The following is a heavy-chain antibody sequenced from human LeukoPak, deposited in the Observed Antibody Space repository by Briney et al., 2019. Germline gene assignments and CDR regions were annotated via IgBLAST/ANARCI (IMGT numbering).Heavy chain of an antibody. CDR2: ISSTSSYI. Sequence: KPGGSLRLSCASSGFTFSSYSMNWVRQAPGKGLEWVSSISSTSSYIYYADSVKGRFTISRDNAKNSLYLHMNSLRADDTAVYFCARARIAVARDFDYWGQGTLVTVSS. CDR1: GFTFSSYS. J-gene: IGHJ4*02. CDR3: ARARIAVARDFDY. D-gene: IGHD6-19*01. V-gene: IGHV3-21*01.